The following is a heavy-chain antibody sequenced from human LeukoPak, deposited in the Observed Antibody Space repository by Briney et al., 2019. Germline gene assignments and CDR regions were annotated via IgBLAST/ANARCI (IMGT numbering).Heavy chain of an antibody. V-gene: IGHV3-23*01. D-gene: IGHD3-3*01. Sequence: GGSLRLSCAASGFTFSSYAMSWVRQAPGKGLEWVSAISGSGGSTYYADSVKGRFTISRDNSKNTLYLQMNSLRAEDTAVYYCAKDSTIFGVVTHFDCWGQGTLVTVSS. J-gene: IGHJ4*02. CDR2: ISGSGGST. CDR3: AKDSTIFGVVTHFDC. CDR1: GFTFSSYA.